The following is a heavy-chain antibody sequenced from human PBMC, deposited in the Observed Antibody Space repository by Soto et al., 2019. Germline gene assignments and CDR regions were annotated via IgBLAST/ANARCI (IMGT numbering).Heavy chain of an antibody. D-gene: IGHD6-19*01. CDR1: GFTFSSYA. CDR2: ISGSGGST. Sequence: GGSLRLSCAASGFTFSSYAMSWVRQAPGKGLEWVSAISGSGGSTYYADSVKGRFTISRDNSKNTLYLQMKSLRAEDTAVYYCAKASRSGWYLGSFDYWGQGTLVTVSS. CDR3: AKASRSGWYLGSFDY. J-gene: IGHJ4*02. V-gene: IGHV3-23*01.